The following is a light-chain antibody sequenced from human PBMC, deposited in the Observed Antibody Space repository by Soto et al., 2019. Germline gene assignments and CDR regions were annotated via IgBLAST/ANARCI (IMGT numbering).Light chain of an antibody. CDR1: QGISSY. CDR3: QLSFSEPPWT. V-gene: IGKV1-39*01. J-gene: IGKJ1*01. Sequence: DIQMTQSPSSLSASVGDRVTITCRASQGISSYLNWYQQKPGKAPKLLIYAASSLQSGVPSRFSGSGSWTDFTHIISSRQPHDFAASYCQLSFSEPPWTFGQGTKVEIK. CDR2: AAS.